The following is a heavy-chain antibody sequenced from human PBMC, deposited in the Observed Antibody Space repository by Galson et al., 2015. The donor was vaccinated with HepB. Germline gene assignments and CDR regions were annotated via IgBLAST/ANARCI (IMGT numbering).Heavy chain of an antibody. CDR1: GGSIDSYY. CDR3: ARRGPLGRYYNFWSGSHFDH. D-gene: IGHD3-3*01. Sequence: SETLSLTCTVSGGSIDSYYWSWIRQPPGKGLEWIGHMYYSGGTNYNPSLKSRVTKSVDTSKNQVSLKVTSVTAADTAVYYCARRGPLGRYYNFWSGSHFDHWGQGTLVTVSS. CDR2: MYYSGGT. V-gene: IGHV4-59*12. J-gene: IGHJ4*02.